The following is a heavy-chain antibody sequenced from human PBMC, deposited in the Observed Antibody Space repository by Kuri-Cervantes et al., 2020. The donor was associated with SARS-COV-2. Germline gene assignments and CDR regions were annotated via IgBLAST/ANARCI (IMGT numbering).Heavy chain of an antibody. CDR3: ARAPGYSYGSFDY. Sequence: GGSLRLSCAASGFTFSSYAMHWVRQAPGKGLEWVAVISHDGSNKYYADSVKGRFTISRDNSKNTLYLQMNSLRAEDTAVYYCARAPGYSYGSFDYWGQGTLVTVSS. J-gene: IGHJ4*02. CDR2: ISHDGSNK. D-gene: IGHD5-18*01. CDR1: GFTFSSYA. V-gene: IGHV3-30-3*01.